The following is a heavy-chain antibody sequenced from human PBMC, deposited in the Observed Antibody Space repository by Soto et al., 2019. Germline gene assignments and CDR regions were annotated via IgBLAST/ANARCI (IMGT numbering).Heavy chain of an antibody. CDR1: GESLSGYY. Sequence: QVQLQQWGAGLLKPSETLSLTCAVYGESLSGYYWIWIRQTPGKGLGWIGEINHSGGTDYNPSLKSRVAISSDTSKNQLSLRVNSVTAADTAVYYCAGRNGYYSGIDYWGQGTLVTVSS. J-gene: IGHJ4*02. D-gene: IGHD3-22*01. CDR3: AGRNGYYSGIDY. V-gene: IGHV4-34*01. CDR2: INHSGGT.